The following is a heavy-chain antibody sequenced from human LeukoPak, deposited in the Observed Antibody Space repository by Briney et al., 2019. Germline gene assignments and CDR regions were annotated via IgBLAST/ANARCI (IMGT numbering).Heavy chain of an antibody. D-gene: IGHD3-9*01. V-gene: IGHV5-10-1*01. CDR1: GYSFTSYW. CDR2: IDPSDSYT. Sequence: GESLKISCKGSGYSFTSYWISWVRQMLGKGLEWMGRIDPSDSYTNYSPSFQGHVTISADKSISTAYLQWSSLKASDTAMYYCARQLGKYYDILTGYQNWFDPWGQGTLVTVSS. CDR3: ARQLGKYYDILTGYQNWFDP. J-gene: IGHJ5*02.